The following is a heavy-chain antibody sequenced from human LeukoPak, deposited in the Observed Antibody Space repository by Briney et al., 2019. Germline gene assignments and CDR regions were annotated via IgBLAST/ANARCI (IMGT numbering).Heavy chain of an antibody. CDR1: GGSFSGYY. D-gene: IGHD3-10*01. CDR2: INHSGST. V-gene: IGHV4-34*01. J-gene: IGHJ4*02. CDR3: ARDVNSYGSGSYYRDSGPGVFDY. Sequence: SETLSLTCAVYGGSFSGYYWSWIRQPPGKGLEWIGEINHSGSTNYNPSLKSRVTISVDTSKNQFSLKLSSVTAADTAVYYCARDVNSYGSGSYYRDSGPGVFDYWGQGTLVTVSS.